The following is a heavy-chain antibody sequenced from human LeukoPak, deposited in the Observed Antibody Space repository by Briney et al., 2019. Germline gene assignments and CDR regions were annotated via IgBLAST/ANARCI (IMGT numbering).Heavy chain of an antibody. Sequence: ASVKVSCKASGYTFTGYYMHWVRQAPGQGLEWMGWINPNSGGTSYAQKFQGRVTMTRDTSISTAYMELSRLRSDDTAVYYCAREGRQWLVRGDWFDPWGQGTLVTVSS. V-gene: IGHV1-2*02. CDR1: GYTFTGYY. D-gene: IGHD6-19*01. J-gene: IGHJ5*02. CDR3: AREGRQWLVRGDWFDP. CDR2: INPNSGGT.